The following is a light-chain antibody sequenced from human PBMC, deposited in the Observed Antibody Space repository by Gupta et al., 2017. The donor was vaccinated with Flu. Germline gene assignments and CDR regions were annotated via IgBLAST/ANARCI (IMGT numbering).Light chain of an antibody. Sequence: EIVMTQSPATLSLSPGERATLSCRASQSVSSSLAWYQQKPGQAPRLLIYGASTRATGIPARFIGSGSGTEFTLTISSLQAEDFAVYYCQQYNNWSPFTFGAGTKV. CDR2: GAS. CDR3: QQYNNWSPFT. J-gene: IGKJ3*01. CDR1: QSVSSS. V-gene: IGKV3-15*01.